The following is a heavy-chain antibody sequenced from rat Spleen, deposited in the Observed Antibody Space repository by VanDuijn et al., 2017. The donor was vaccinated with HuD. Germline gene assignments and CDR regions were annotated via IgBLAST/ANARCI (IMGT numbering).Heavy chain of an antibody. CDR3: TTFLGGRGY. V-gene: IGHV5-31*01. Sequence: EVQLVESDGGLVQPGRSLKLSCVASGFTFNNYWMTWIRQAPGKGLEWVASITNTGGTTFYPDSVKGRVTISRENTKSTLYLQMNSLRSDDTATYYCTTFLGGRGYWGQGVMVTVSS. D-gene: IGHD5-1*01. CDR2: ITNTGGTT. CDR1: GFTFNNYW. J-gene: IGHJ2*01.